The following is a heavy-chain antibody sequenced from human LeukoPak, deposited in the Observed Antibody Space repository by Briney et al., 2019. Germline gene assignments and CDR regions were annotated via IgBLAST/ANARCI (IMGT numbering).Heavy chain of an antibody. CDR2: ISYDGSNK. V-gene: IGHV3-30*04. Sequence: GRSLRLSCAASGFTFSSYAMHWVRQAPGKGLEWVAVISYDGSNKYYADSVKGRFTISRDNSKNTLYLQMNSLRAEDTAVYYCARDPQIYYYYYYMDVWGKGTTVTVSS. J-gene: IGHJ6*03. CDR3: ARDPQIYYYYYYMDV. CDR1: GFTFSSYA.